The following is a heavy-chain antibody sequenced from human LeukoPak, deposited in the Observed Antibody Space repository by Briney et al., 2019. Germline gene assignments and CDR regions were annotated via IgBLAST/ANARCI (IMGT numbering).Heavy chain of an antibody. Sequence: SETLSLTCTVSGGSISSNGYYWSWIRQHPGKGLEWIGYIYYSGSTYYNPSLKSRVTISVDTSKNQFSLKLSSVTAADTAVYYCARDTHYYYGSGSYSRPRRRARDDYGMDVWGQGTTVTVSS. CDR3: ARDTHYYYGSGSYSRPRRRARDDYGMDV. V-gene: IGHV4-31*03. CDR2: IYYSGST. CDR1: GGSISSNGYY. J-gene: IGHJ6*02. D-gene: IGHD3-10*01.